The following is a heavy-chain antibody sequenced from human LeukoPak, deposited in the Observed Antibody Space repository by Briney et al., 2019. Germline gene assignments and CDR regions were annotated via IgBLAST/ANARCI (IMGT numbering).Heavy chain of an antibody. V-gene: IGHV3-21*01. J-gene: IGHJ4*02. Sequence: GGSLRPSCAASGFTFSSYSMNWVRQAPGKGPEWVSSISSSSSYIYYADSVKGRFTISRDNAKNSLYLQMNSLRAEDTAVYYCAREHDYGDSADYWGQGTLVTVSS. CDR2: ISSSSSYI. D-gene: IGHD4-17*01. CDR1: GFTFSSYS. CDR3: AREHDYGDSADY.